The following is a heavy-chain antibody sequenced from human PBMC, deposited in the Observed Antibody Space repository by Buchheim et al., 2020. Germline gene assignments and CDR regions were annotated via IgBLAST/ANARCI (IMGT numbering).Heavy chain of an antibody. V-gene: IGHV3-23*01. Sequence: EVQLLESGGGLVQPGGSLRLSCAASGFTFSSYAMGWVRQAPGQGLEWVSTISGSTVTKSYADSVKGRFIISRDNSKNTLYLQMNSLRTDDTAMYYCAKDRDSSWELFDYWGQGTL. D-gene: IGHD1-7*01. J-gene: IGHJ4*02. CDR2: ISGSTVTK. CDR3: AKDRDSSWELFDY. CDR1: GFTFSSYA.